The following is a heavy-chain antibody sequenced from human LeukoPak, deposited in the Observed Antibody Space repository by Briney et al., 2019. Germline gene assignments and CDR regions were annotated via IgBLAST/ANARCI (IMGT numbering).Heavy chain of an antibody. Sequence: GGSLRLSCAASGFTFSSYSMYWVRQAPGKGLEWVSSISSGSSYIYYADSVKGRFTISRDNAKNSLYLQISSLRAEDTAVYYCARDYPSMVGATPFDYWGQGTLVTVSS. CDR3: ARDYPSMVGATPFDY. D-gene: IGHD1-26*01. CDR1: GFTFSSYS. V-gene: IGHV3-21*01. CDR2: ISSGSSYI. J-gene: IGHJ4*02.